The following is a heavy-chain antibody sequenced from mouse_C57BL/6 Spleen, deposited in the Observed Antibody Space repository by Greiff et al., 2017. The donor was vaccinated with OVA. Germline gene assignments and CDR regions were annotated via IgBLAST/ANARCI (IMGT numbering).Heavy chain of an antibody. Sequence: EVKLVESGGGLVKPGGSLKLSCAASGFTFRDYGMHWVRQAPETGLEWVAYISSGSSTIYYADTVKGRFTISRDNATNTLFLQMTSLRSEDTAMYYCARQNLYYAMDYWGQGTSVTVSS. CDR2: ISSGSSTI. V-gene: IGHV5-17*01. J-gene: IGHJ4*01. CDR1: GFTFRDYG. CDR3: ARQNLYYAMDY.